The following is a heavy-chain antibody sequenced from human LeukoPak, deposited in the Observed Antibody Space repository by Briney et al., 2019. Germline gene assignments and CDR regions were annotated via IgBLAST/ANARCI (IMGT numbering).Heavy chain of an antibody. J-gene: IGHJ4*02. D-gene: IGHD5-18*01. V-gene: IGHV1-2*02. Sequence: ASVKVSCKASGYTFTGYFIHWMRQAPGQGIEWMGWINPKSGDTNYAQRFQGRVTLTRDTSISTAYMELSSLTSDDTAVYFCAKDAYSGFSYSWHSDFWGQGTLVTVSS. CDR3: AKDAYSGFSYSWHSDF. CDR2: INPKSGDT. CDR1: GYTFTGYF.